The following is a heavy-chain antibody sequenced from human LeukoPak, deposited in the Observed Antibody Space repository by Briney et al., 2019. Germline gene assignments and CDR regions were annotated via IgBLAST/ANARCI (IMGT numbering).Heavy chain of an antibody. CDR1: GFTVGSNY. CDR2: IYSGGST. CDR3: AREYCSGGSCYGEYYYDSED. Sequence: GSLRLSCAASGFTVGSNYMSWVRQAPGKGLEWVSVIYSGGSTYYADSVKGRFTISRDNSKNTLYLQMNSLRAEDTAVYYCAREYCSGGSCYGEYYYDSEDWGQGTLVTVSS. V-gene: IGHV3-53*01. J-gene: IGHJ4*02. D-gene: IGHD2-15*01.